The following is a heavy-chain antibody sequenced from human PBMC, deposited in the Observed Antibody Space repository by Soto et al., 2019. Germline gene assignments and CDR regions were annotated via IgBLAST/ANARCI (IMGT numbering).Heavy chain of an antibody. CDR1: GFNFGSYA. J-gene: IGHJ6*02. D-gene: IGHD5-18*01. Sequence: GGSLRLSCEASGFNFGSYAMHWVRQTPGKGLEWVAVISFDGSDKFYAESVKGRITISRDNSKNTLFLQMNSLRPEDTAVYYCARDMGYSYRTGYGLDVWGQGTTVTVSS. CDR2: ISFDGSDK. V-gene: IGHV3-30-3*01. CDR3: ARDMGYSYRTGYGLDV.